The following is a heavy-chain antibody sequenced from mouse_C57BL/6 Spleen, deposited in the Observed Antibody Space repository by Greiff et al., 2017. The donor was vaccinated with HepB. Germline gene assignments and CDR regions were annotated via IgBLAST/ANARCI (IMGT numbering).Heavy chain of an antibody. V-gene: IGHV14-4*01. D-gene: IGHD1-1*02. Sequence: EVQLQQSGAELVRPGASVKLSCTASGFNIKDDYMHWVKQRPEQGLEWIGWIDPENGDTEYASKFQGKATITADTSSNTAYLQLSSLTSEDTAVYYCTTGGNSHWGQGTLVTVSA. J-gene: IGHJ3*01. CDR2: IDPENGDT. CDR1: GFNIKDDY. CDR3: TTGGNSH.